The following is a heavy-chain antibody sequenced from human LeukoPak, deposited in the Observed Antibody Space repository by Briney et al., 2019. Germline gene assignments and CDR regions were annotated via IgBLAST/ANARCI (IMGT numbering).Heavy chain of an antibody. Sequence: PSETLSLTCAVYGGSFSGYYWSWIRQPPGKGLEWIGEINHSGSTNYNPSLKSRVTISVDTSKNQFSLKLSSVTAADTAVYYCARHPSFFGELLDDAFDIWGQGTMVAVSS. CDR1: GGSFSGYY. CDR3: ARHPSFFGELLDDAFDI. V-gene: IGHV4-34*01. J-gene: IGHJ3*02. CDR2: INHSGST. D-gene: IGHD3-10*01.